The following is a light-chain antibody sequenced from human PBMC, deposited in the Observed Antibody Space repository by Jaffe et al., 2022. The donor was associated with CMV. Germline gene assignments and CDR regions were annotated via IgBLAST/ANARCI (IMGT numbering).Light chain of an antibody. CDR1: SSDVGGSNY. V-gene: IGLV2-14*03. Sequence: QSALTQPASVSGSPGQSITISCTGTSSDVGGSNYVSWYQQHPGKAPKLMIYNVSNRPSGVSNRFSGSKSGNTASLTISGLQAEDEADYYCSSYTSSNVVFGGGTKLTVL. CDR3: SSYTSSNVV. J-gene: IGLJ2*01. CDR2: NVS.